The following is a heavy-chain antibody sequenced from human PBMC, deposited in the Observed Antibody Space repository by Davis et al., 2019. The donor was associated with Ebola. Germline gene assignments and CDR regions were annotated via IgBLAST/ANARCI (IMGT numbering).Heavy chain of an antibody. CDR1: GGSISSYY. CDR2: IYYSGST. V-gene: IGHV4-59*08. J-gene: IGHJ6*02. D-gene: IGHD6-19*01. CDR3: ARQRGVAVDASYYYYGMDV. Sequence: PSETLSLTCTVSGGSISSYYWSWIRQPPGKGLEWIGYIYYSGSTNYNPSLKSRVTISVDTSKNQFSLKLSSVTAADTAVYYCARQRGVAVDASYYYYGMDVWGQGTTVTVSS.